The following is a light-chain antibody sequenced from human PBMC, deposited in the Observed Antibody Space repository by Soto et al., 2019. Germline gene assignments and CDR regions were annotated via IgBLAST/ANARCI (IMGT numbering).Light chain of an antibody. V-gene: IGLV1-44*01. CDR2: SSD. CDR3: EAWDGSLNVVL. CDR1: SSNIGTNT. J-gene: IGLJ2*01. Sequence: QSVLTQPPSASGTPGQRVTISCSGSSSNIGTNTVNWYQHLPGSAPKLLIYSSDQRPSGVPDRISGSKSGTSASLAISGLQPDDEADYYCEAWDGSLNVVLFGGGTKLTVL.